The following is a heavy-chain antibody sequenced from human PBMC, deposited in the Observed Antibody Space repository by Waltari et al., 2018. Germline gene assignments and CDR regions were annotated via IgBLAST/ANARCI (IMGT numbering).Heavy chain of an antibody. D-gene: IGHD1-26*01. CDR3: ATGHDGSLQIRLYCFDY. CDR1: GYTLTELS. J-gene: IGHJ4*02. CDR2: FDPEDEET. V-gene: IGHV1-24*01. Sequence: QVQLVQSGAEVKKPGASVKVSCKVSGYTLTELSMHWVRQAPGKGLEWMGGFDPEDEETTDAQKFQGRVTMTEDTSTDTAYMELSSLRSEDTAVYYCATGHDGSLQIRLYCFDYWGQGTLVTVSS.